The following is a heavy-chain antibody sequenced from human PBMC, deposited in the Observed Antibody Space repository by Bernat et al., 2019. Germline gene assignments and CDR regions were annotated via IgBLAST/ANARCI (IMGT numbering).Heavy chain of an antibody. CDR1: GYTFTGYY. V-gene: IGHV1-2*04. Sequence: QVQLVQSGAEVKKPGASVKVSCKASGYTFTGYYMHWVRQAPGQGLEWMGWINPNSGGTNYAQKFQGWVTMTRDTSISTAYMELSRLRSDDTAVYYCARGYCSSTSCYTYGMDVWGQGTTVTVSS. CDR3: ARGYCSSTSCYTYGMDV. D-gene: IGHD2-2*02. J-gene: IGHJ6*02. CDR2: INPNSGGT.